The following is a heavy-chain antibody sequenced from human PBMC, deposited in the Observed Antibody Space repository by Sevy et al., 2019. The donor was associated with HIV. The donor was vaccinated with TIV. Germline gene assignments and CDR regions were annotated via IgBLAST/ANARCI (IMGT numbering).Heavy chain of an antibody. V-gene: IGHV3-23*01. CDR1: GFTFSNYA. CDR3: AKHIAYCGGDCYPPLYYFDY. D-gene: IGHD2-21*02. CDR2: ISGSGYST. J-gene: IGHJ4*02. Sequence: GGSLRLSCAASGFTFSNYAMNWVRQAPGKGLEWVSAISGSGYSTYYADSVKGRFTISRDKSKNTLYLQINSLRAGDTAVYYCAKHIAYCGGDCYPPLYYFDYWGQGTLVTVSS.